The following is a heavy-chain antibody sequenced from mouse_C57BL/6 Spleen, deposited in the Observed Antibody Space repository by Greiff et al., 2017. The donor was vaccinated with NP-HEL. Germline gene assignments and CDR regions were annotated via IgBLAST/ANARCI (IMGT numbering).Heavy chain of an antibody. CDR2: IYPGDGDT. J-gene: IGHJ2*01. V-gene: IGHV1-82*01. CDR3: ARFWTGYFDY. Sequence: VQLQQSGPELVKPGASVKISCKASGYAFSSSWMNRVKQRPGKGLEWIGRIYPGDGDTNYNGKFKGKATLTADKSSSTAYMQLSSLTSEDSAVYFCARFWTGYFDYWGQGTTLTVSS. CDR1: GYAFSSSW.